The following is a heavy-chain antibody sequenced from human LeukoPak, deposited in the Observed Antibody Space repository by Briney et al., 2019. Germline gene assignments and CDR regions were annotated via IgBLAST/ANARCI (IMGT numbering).Heavy chain of an antibody. CDR2: ISGSGGST. V-gene: IGHV3-23*01. CDR3: AKGGWVTIFGVVIISESEDV. J-gene: IGHJ6*04. CDR1: GFTFSSYA. D-gene: IGHD3-3*01. Sequence: PGGSLRLSCAASGFTFSSYAMSWVRQAPGKGLEWVSAISGSGGSTYYADSVKGRFTISRDNSKNTLYLQMNSLRAEDTAVYYCAKGGWVTIFGVVIISESEDVWGKGTTVTVSS.